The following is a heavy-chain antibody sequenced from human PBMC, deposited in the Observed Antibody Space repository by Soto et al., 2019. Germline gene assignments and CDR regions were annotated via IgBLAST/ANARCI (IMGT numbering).Heavy chain of an antibody. D-gene: IGHD6-19*01. CDR3: ATSYSSGWYGAFDI. CDR2: ISAYNGNT. V-gene: IGHV1-18*01. CDR1: GYTFSSYG. Sequence: ASVKVSCIAYGYTFSSYGIRWVQQAPGQGLEWMGWISAYNGNTNYAQKLQGRVTMTTDTSTSTAYMELRSLRSDDTAVYYCATSYSSGWYGAFDIWGQGTMVTVS. J-gene: IGHJ3*02.